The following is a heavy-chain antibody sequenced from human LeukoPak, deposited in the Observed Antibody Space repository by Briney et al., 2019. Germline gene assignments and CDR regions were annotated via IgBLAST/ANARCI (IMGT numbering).Heavy chain of an antibody. CDR3: ARGPSPFYLAEYFQH. V-gene: IGHV3-21*01. Sequence: SLRPSVEDRGLTFGSNSMCWVRQDTGKGLEWVSSISSGGGYIYYADSVKGRFTISRDNAENSLSLQMNSLSAEDTAVYYCARGPSPFYLAEYFQHWGQGTLVTVSS. CDR1: GLTFGSNS. D-gene: IGHD3-3*01. CDR2: ISSGGGYI. J-gene: IGHJ1*01.